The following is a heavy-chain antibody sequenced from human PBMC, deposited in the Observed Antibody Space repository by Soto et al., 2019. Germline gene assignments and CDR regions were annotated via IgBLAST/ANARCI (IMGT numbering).Heavy chain of an antibody. D-gene: IGHD4-4*01. CDR2: IYWDDDK. Sequence: QITLKESGPTLVKPTQTLTLTCTFSGFSLSPSGVGVGWIRQPPGKALEWLTFIYWDDDKRNSPFLKSRLTITKDTSKNHVVLTKTNMDPVDTATYSFAHLLVAVSTDYFASWDQGTLVPVAS. CDR1: GFSLSPSGVG. V-gene: IGHV2-5*02. J-gene: IGHJ4*02. CDR3: AHLLVAVSTDYFAS.